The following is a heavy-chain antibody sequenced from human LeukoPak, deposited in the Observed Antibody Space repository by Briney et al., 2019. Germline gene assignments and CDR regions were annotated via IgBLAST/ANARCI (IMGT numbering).Heavy chain of an antibody. CDR3: AKESGYSSGFFDY. Sequence: GGSLRLSCAASGFTFNTYAMSWVRQAPGRGLEWVSTLSDTGTSTHYADSVKGRFTISRDNSKNTLFLQMNSLRVEDTAVYHCAKESGYSSGFFDYWGQGTLVTVSS. J-gene: IGHJ4*02. V-gene: IGHV3-23*01. CDR2: LSDTGTST. D-gene: IGHD6-19*01. CDR1: GFTFNTYA.